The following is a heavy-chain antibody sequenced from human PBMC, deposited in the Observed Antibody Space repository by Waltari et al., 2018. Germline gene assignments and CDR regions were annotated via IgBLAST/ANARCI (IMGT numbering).Heavy chain of an antibody. Sequence: EVQLVESGGGLVQPGGSMTLSCVGSDFIFSDSAIHWVRQSSGKGLEWVGLIRTKPNSYATAYGASVKGRFTISRDDSRNTAYLLMSGLKTEDTAVYYCATHDPLDHWGQGTLVTVSS. J-gene: IGHJ5*02. CDR1: DFIFSDSA. CDR2: IRTKPNSYAT. CDR3: ATHDPLDH. V-gene: IGHV3-73*01.